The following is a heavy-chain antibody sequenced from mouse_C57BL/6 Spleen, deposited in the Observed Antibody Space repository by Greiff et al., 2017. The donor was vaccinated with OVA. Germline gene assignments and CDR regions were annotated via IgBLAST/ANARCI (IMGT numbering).Heavy chain of an antibody. Sequence: VKLVESGPGLVQPSQSLSITCTVSGFSLTSYGVHWVRQSPGKGLEWLGVIWSGGSTDYNAAFISRLSISKDNSKSQVFFKMNSLRADDTAIYYCARRGGYGSSYLMDYWGQGTSVTVSS. CDR1: GFSLTSYG. V-gene: IGHV2-2*01. CDR3: ARRGGYGSSYLMDY. D-gene: IGHD1-1*01. CDR2: IWSGGST. J-gene: IGHJ4*01.